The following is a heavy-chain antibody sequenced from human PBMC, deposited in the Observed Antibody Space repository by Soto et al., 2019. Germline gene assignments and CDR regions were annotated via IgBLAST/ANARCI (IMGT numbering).Heavy chain of an antibody. CDR1: RFSFSHYA. CDR3: ARVKGGYCSGDSYPLGSEYVRY. CDR2: LSRTGGGT. Sequence: GGSVRLSCAASRFSFSHYAMTWARQAQGKGLQWVSGLSRTGGGTFYSDSVKGEFTIARDNSKVILFLQMDSLRAEDTAIYCCARVKGGYCSGDSYPLGSEYVRYWGQRSLFTVSS. V-gene: IGHV3-23*01. J-gene: IGHJ1*01. D-gene: IGHD2-15*01.